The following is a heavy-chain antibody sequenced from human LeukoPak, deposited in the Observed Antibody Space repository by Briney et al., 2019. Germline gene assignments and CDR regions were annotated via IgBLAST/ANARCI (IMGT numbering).Heavy chain of an antibody. CDR1: GFTFSSYA. D-gene: IGHD4-23*01. J-gene: IGHJ4*02. V-gene: IGHV3-23*01. CDR2: ISGSGSGGST. Sequence: GGSLRLSCAASGFTFSSYAMSWVRQAPGKGLEWVSTISGSGSGGSTYYADSVKGRFTISRDNSKNTLYLQMNSLRAEDTAVYYCAKDTYGGNLDYFDYWGQGTLVTVSS. CDR3: AKDTYGGNLDYFDY.